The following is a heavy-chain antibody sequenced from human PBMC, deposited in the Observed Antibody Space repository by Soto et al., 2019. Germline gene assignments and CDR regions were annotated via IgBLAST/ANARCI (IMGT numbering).Heavy chain of an antibody. CDR1: GGSISSYY. V-gene: IGHV4-59*01. CDR3: ARGTQQLVLYYYYYYMDV. Sequence: SETLSLTCTVSGGSISSYYWSWIRQPPWKGLEWIGYIYYSGSTNYNPSLKSRVTISVDTSKNQFSLKLSSVTAADTAVYYCARGTQQLVLYYYYYYMDVWGKGTTVTVSS. D-gene: IGHD6-13*01. J-gene: IGHJ6*03. CDR2: IYYSGST.